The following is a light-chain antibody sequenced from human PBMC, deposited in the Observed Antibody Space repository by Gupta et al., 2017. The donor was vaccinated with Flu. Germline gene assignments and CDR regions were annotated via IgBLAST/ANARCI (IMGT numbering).Light chain of an antibody. CDR2: NNN. CDR1: SSNIGSNT. V-gene: IGLV1-44*01. Sequence: QSVLTQPPSASGTPGQRVTISCSGSSSNIGSNTVNWYQQLPVTAPKLLINNNNQRPSAVPDRFSASKSVTSASLAISGLQAEDEADYYCAAGDDSLNVWVFGGGTKLTVL. J-gene: IGLJ3*02. CDR3: AAGDDSLNVWV.